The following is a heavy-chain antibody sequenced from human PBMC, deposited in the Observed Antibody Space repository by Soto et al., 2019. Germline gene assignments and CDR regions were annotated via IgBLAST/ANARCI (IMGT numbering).Heavy chain of an antibody. CDR2: IYYSGST. CDR3: ATYCSGGSCYLDY. D-gene: IGHD2-15*01. CDR1: GGSISSGGYY. Sequence: QVQLQESGPGLVKPSQTLSLTCTVSGGSISSGGYYWSWIRQHPGKGLEWIGYIYYSGSTYYNPSLQSRVTITVDTSKNQFALKLSSVTAADTAVYYCATYCSGGSCYLDYWGQGTLVTVSS. V-gene: IGHV4-31*03. J-gene: IGHJ4*02.